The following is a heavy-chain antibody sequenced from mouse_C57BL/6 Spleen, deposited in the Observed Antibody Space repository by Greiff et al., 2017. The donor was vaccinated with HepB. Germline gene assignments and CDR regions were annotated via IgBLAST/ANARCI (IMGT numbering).Heavy chain of an antibody. CDR3: ARGTVVHWYFDV. V-gene: IGHV7-1*01. D-gene: IGHD1-1*01. Sequence: EVKLMESGGGLVQSGRSLRLSCATSGFTFSDFYMEWVRQAPGKGLEWIAASRNKANDYTTEYSASVKGRFIVSRDTSQSILYLQMNALRAEDTAIYYCARGTVVHWYFDVWGTGTTVTVSS. J-gene: IGHJ1*03. CDR1: GFTFSDFY. CDR2: SRNKANDYTT.